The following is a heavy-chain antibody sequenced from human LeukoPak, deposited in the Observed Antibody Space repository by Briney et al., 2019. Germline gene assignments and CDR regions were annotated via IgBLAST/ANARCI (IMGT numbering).Heavy chain of an antibody. J-gene: IGHJ1*01. Sequence: ASVKVSCTASGYIFSDYYMHWVRQAPGQGLEWMGWINPKTGDRKYAQNFQGRVTMTRDTSISTVYMELSRLSLDDTAVYFCARDEYCSGGNCPGDFQYWGQGTLVTVSS. D-gene: IGHD2-15*01. CDR2: INPKTGDR. CDR1: GYIFSDYY. CDR3: ARDEYCSGGNCPGDFQY. V-gene: IGHV1-2*02.